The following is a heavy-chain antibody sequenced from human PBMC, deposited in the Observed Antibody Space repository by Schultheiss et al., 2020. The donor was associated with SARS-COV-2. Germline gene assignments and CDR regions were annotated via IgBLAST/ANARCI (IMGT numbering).Heavy chain of an antibody. CDR2: IYPGDSDT. CDR1: GFPLSTYW. V-gene: IGHV5-51*01. Sequence: GESLKISCKGSGFPLSTYWIGWVRQMPGKGLEWMGVIYPGDSDTRYSPSFQGQVTISADKSINTAYLQWSSLKASDTAMFYCARLVGSGWLDYWGQGTLVTVSS. D-gene: IGHD6-19*01. CDR3: ARLVGSGWLDY. J-gene: IGHJ4*02.